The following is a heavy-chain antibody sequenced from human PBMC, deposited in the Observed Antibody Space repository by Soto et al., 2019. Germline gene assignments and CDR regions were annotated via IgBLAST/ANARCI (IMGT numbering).Heavy chain of an antibody. CDR3: ARRLRTVLVASDFWSGLDAFDI. Sequence: GGSLRLSCAASGFTFSSYAMHWVRQAPGKGLEYVSAISSNGGSTYYANSVKGRFTISRDNSKNTLYLQMGSLRAEDMAVYYCARRLRTVLVASDFWSGLDAFDIWGQGTMVTVSS. J-gene: IGHJ3*02. D-gene: IGHD3-3*01. CDR2: ISSNGGST. V-gene: IGHV3-64*01. CDR1: GFTFSSYA.